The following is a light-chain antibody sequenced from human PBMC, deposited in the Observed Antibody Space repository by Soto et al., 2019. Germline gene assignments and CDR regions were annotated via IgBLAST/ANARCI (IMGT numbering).Light chain of an antibody. CDR2: EVS. Sequence: QSALTQPASVSGSPGQSITISCTGTSSDVGGYNYVSWYQQHPGKAPKLMIYEVSNRPSGVSNRFSGSKSGNTASLTISGLQSEDEADYYCTSYTPTGALVFGSGTQLTVL. CDR1: SSDVGGYNY. CDR3: TSYTPTGALV. V-gene: IGLV2-14*01. J-gene: IGLJ6*01.